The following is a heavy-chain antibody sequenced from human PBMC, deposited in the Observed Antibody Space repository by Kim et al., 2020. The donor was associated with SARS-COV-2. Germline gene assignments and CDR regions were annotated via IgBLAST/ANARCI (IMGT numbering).Heavy chain of an antibody. CDR1: GFTFRGYA. V-gene: IGHV3-23*01. Sequence: GESLKISCTTSGFTFRGYAMSWVRQAPGKGLEWVSAIDAGTAYTHYADSVKGRFTISRDDSRSILYLQMNNLRADDTAIYYCARPHPDPPVAYTRSFDPWGQGTLVTVSS. CDR3: ARPHPDPPVAYTRSFDP. D-gene: IGHD3-16*01. CDR2: IDAGTAYT. J-gene: IGHJ5*02.